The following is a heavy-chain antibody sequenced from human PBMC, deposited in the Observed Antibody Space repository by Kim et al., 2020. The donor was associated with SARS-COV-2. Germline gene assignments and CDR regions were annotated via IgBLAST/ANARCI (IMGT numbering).Heavy chain of an antibody. CDR2: IRSKAYGGTT. CDR3: TRFITMVRAPPAPPPNWFDP. Sequence: GGSLRLSCTASGFTFGDYAMSWFRQAPGKGLEWVGFIRSKAYGGTTEYAASVKGRFTISRDDSKSIAYLQMNSLKTEDTAVYYCTRFITMVRAPPAPPPNWFDPWGQGTLVTVSS. V-gene: IGHV3-49*03. D-gene: IGHD3-10*01. J-gene: IGHJ5*02. CDR1: GFTFGDYA.